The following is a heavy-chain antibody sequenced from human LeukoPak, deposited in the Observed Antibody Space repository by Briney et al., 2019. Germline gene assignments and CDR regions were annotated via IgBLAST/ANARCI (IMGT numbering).Heavy chain of an antibody. CDR3: AREAKYSSSWSHAFDI. CDR1: GYTFTSYY. V-gene: IGHV1-46*01. CDR2: INPSGGST. D-gene: IGHD6-13*01. Sequence: ASVKVSCKASGYTFTSYYMHWVRQAPGQGLEWMGIINPSGGSTSYAQKFQGRVTMTRDTSISTAYMELSRLRSDDTAVYYCAREAKYSSSWSHAFDIWGQGTMVTVSS. J-gene: IGHJ3*02.